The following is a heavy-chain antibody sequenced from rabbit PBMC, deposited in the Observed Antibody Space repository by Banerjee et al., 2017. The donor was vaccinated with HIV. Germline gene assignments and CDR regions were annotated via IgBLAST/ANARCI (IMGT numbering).Heavy chain of an antibody. V-gene: IGHV1S40*01. Sequence: QSLEESGGGLVQPEGSLTLTCTASGFTISSSYYMCWARQAPGKGLEWIGCIDTGSSGSTYYASWAKGRFSISRSTSLNTVTLQMTSLTAADTATYFCARLYFSADNNLWGPGTLVTVS. J-gene: IGHJ4*01. CDR1: GFTISSSYY. D-gene: IGHD4-1*01. CDR3: ARLYFSADNNL. CDR2: IDTGSSGST.